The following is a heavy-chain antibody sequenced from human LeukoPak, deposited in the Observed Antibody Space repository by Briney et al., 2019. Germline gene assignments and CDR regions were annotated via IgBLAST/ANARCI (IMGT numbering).Heavy chain of an antibody. CDR1: GFTFSSYA. J-gene: IGHJ3*02. CDR2: ISHSGAST. CDR3: AKSVAPYCSGGSCFDAFDI. D-gene: IGHD2-15*01. Sequence: GGSLRRSGAASGFTFSSYAMNWVRQAPGKGLEWVSAISHSGASTDYADSGRGRFTIARDNTKNTMELQMNSLRAEDAAVYYCAKSVAPYCSGGSCFDAFDIWGQGKMATVS. V-gene: IGHV3-23*01.